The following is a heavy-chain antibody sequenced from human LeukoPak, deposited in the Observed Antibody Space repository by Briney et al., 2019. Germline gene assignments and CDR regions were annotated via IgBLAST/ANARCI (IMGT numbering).Heavy chain of an antibody. CDR3: ARHYSNDAMDV. J-gene: IGHJ6*02. CDR1: GDSFTSHW. CDR2: IDPSDSYT. Sequence: GGSLRLSCKVSGDSFTSHWISWVPQMPGKGQEWMWRIDPSDSYTNSSPSFQGHVTISDDKSISTAYLQWSSLKASDTAMYYCARHYSNDAMDVWGQGTTVTVSS. V-gene: IGHV5-10-1*01. D-gene: IGHD4-11*01.